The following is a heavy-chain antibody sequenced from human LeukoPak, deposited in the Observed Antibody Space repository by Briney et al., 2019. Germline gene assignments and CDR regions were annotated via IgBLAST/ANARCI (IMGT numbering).Heavy chain of an antibody. D-gene: IGHD6-13*01. CDR1: GFTFSRFW. J-gene: IGHJ6*03. V-gene: IGHV3-7*01. Sequence: GGSLRLSCAASGFTFSRFWMTWVRQAPGKGLEWVANIKHDGSEKYYVDSVKGRFTISRDNAKKPLYLQMNSLRAEDTAVYYCARVAAAYIYYYQYMDVWGKGTTVTVSS. CDR3: ARVAAAYIYYYQYMDV. CDR2: IKHDGSEK.